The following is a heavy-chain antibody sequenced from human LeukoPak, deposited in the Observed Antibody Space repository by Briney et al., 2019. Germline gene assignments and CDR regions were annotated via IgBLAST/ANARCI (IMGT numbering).Heavy chain of an antibody. J-gene: IGHJ3*02. V-gene: IGHV3-30*02. CDR2: IRYDGSNK. Sequence: GGSLRLSCAASGFTFSSYVMHWVRQAPGKGLEWVAFIRYDGSNKYYADSVKGRFTISRDNSKNTLYLQMNSLRAEDTAVYYCAKSTIVGATVDAFDTWGQGTMVTVSS. CDR3: AKSTIVGATVDAFDT. D-gene: IGHD1-26*01. CDR1: GFTFSSYV.